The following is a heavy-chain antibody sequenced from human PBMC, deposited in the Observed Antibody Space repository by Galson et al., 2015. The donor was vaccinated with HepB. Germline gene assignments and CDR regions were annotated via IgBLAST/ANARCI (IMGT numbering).Heavy chain of an antibody. D-gene: IGHD1-26*01. CDR3: LRQVGLTRDFDY. CDR2: IDYSGGT. CDR1: GDSITSAHW. Sequence: ETLSLTCTVSGDSITSAHWWGWVRQPPGKGLEWIGEIDYSGGTNYNPSLKSRLTMSIDKSKNQLSLNLNSVTAADTAVYYCLRQVGLTRDFDYWGQGILVTVSS. J-gene: IGHJ4*02. V-gene: IGHV4-4*02.